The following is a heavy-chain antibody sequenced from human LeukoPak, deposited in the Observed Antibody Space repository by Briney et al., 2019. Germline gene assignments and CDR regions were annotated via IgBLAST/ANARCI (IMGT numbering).Heavy chain of an antibody. D-gene: IGHD5-24*01. V-gene: IGHV3-21*01. CDR3: ARDQNVEMATIENGFDY. CDR1: GFTFSSYS. J-gene: IGHJ4*02. CDR2: ISSSSSYI. Sequence: GGSLRLSCAASGFTFSSYSMNWVRQAPGKGLEWVSSISSSSSYIYYADSVKGRFTISRDNAKNSLYLQMNSLRAEDTAVYYCARDQNVEMATIENGFDYWGQGTLVTVSS.